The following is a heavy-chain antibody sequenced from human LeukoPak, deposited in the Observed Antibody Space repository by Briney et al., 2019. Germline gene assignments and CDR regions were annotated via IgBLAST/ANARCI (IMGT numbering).Heavy chain of an antibody. CDR2: IYYSGST. J-gene: IGHJ4*02. Sequence: SETLSLTCTVSGGSISSSSYYWGWIRQPPGKGLEWIGSIYYSGSTYYNPSLKSRVTISVDTSKNQFSLKLSSVTAADTAVYYCARDLGGFDYWGQGTLVTVSS. CDR3: ARDLGGFDY. CDR1: GGSISSSSYY. V-gene: IGHV4-39*07. D-gene: IGHD1-26*01.